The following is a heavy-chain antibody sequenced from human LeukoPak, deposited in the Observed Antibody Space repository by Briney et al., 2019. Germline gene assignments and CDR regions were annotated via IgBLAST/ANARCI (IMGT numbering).Heavy chain of an antibody. CDR2: ITGSGGST. CDR3: AKEVAAVGIGAFDI. Sequence: GGSLRLSCAASGFTFSSYAMSWVRQAPGKGLEWVSAITGSGGSTFYADSVKGRFTISRDNTKNTLYLQMNSLRAEDTAVYYCAKEVAAVGIGAFDIWGQGTMVTVSS. J-gene: IGHJ3*02. V-gene: IGHV3-23*01. CDR1: GFTFSSYA. D-gene: IGHD6-13*01.